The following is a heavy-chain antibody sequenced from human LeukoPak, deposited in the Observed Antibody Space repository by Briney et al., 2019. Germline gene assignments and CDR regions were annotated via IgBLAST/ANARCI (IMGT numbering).Heavy chain of an antibody. V-gene: IGHV4-59*01. D-gene: IGHD5-18*01. CDR2: VYSSGTT. Sequence: SETLSLTCSVSNGSTSRYYWSWIRQPPGKGLEWIGYVYSSGTTNYSPSLQSRVTISLDRSKNQFSLSLTSVTAAGTAVYYCARHLPGYSYGWGAFDIWGQGTMVTVSS. CDR3: ARHLPGYSYGWGAFDI. CDR1: NGSTSRYY. J-gene: IGHJ3*02.